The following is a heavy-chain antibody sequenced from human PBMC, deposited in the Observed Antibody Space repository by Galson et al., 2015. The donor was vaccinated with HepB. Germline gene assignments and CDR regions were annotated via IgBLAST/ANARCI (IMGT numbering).Heavy chain of an antibody. V-gene: IGHV6-1*01. J-gene: IGHJ4*02. CDR1: GDSVSSYNAA. CDR3: ARDRRSSGWYDSVYFDY. D-gene: IGHD6-19*01. Sequence: CAISGDSVSSYNAAWNWIRQSPSRGLEWLGRTYYRSKWYNDYAVSVKSRVSINPDTSKNQFSLQLNSVTPEDTALYYCARDRRSSGWYDSVYFDYWGQGTLVTVSS. CDR2: TYYRSKWYN.